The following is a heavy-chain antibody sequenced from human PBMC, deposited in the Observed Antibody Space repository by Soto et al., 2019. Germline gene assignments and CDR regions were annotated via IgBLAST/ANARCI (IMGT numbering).Heavy chain of an antibody. CDR1: GFTFSSYA. V-gene: IGHV3-23*01. J-gene: IGHJ4*02. CDR2: FSGSAGIT. CDR3: AKASCSSTSCYVDY. D-gene: IGHD2-2*01. Sequence: GGSLRLSCAASGFTFSSYAMNWVRQAPGKGLEWVSVFSGSAGITYYADSVKGRFTISRDNSKNTLYLQMNSLRAEDTAVYYCAKASCSSTSCYVDYWGQGTLVTFSS.